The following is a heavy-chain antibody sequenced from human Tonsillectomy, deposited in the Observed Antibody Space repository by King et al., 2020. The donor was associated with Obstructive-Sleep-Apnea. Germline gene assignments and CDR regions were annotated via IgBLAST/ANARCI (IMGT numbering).Heavy chain of an antibody. V-gene: IGHV4-31*03. CDR2: IYYSGSI. D-gene: IGHD2-15*01. Sequence: VQLQESGPGLVKPSQTLSLTFTVSGGSISSGGYYWSWIRQHPGKGLEWIGYIYYSGSIYYNPSLKSRVTRSVDTSKNQFSLQLSAVTAADTAVYYCARAEGCSGGSCYPEYFQHWGQGTLVTVSS. CDR3: ARAEGCSGGSCYPEYFQH. CDR1: GGSISSGGYY. J-gene: IGHJ1*01.